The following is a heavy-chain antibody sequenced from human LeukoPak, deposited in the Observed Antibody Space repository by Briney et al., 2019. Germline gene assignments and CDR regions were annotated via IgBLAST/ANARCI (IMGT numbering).Heavy chain of an antibody. J-gene: IGHJ6*03. CDR1: GFTFSSYG. CDR3: AKDYDFWSGPGGYYMDV. CDR2: IRYDGSNK. D-gene: IGHD3-3*01. Sequence: GGSLRLSCAASGFTFSSYGMHWVRQAPGKGLEWVAFIRYDGSNKYYADSVKGRFTISRDNSKNTLCLQMNSLRAEDTAVYYCAKDYDFWSGPGGYYMDVWGKGTTVTVSS. V-gene: IGHV3-30*02.